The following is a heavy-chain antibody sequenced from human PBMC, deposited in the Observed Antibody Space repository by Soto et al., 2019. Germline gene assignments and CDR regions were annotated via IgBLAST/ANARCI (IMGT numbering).Heavy chain of an antibody. V-gene: IGHV3-15*01. CDR1: GFTFSNAW. D-gene: IGHD3-3*01. J-gene: IGHJ6*02. Sequence: GGSLRLSCAASGFTFSNAWMSWVRQAPGKGLEWVGRIKSKTDGGTTDYAAPVKGRFTISRDDSKNTLYLQMNSLKTEDTAVYYCTTRGGYDFWSGYLAPKLHYGMDVWGQGTTVTVSS. CDR2: IKSKTDGGTT. CDR3: TTRGGYDFWSGYLAPKLHYGMDV.